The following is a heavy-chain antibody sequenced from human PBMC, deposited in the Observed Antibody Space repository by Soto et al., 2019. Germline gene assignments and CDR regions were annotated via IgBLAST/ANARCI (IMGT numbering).Heavy chain of an antibody. V-gene: IGHV3-23*01. CDR3: AKDLYYYDSSGYYNTQTLGAFDI. CDR2: ISGSGGST. D-gene: IGHD3-22*01. CDR1: GFTFSSYA. Sequence: GGSLRLSCAASGFTFSSYAMSWVRQAPGKGLEWVSAISGSGGSTYYADSVKGRFTISRDNSKNTLYLQMNGLRAEDTAVYYCAKDLYYYDSSGYYNTQTLGAFDIWGQGTMVTVSS. J-gene: IGHJ3*02.